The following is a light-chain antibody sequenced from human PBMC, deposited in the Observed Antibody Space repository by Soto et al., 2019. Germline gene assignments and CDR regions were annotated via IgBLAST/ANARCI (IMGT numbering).Light chain of an antibody. Sequence: EIVLTQSPGTLSLSPGERATLSCRASQSVSSSYLAWYQQKPGQAPRLLIYGASSRATGIPDRFSGSGSGTDFTLTISRLEPEDFAVYYCQQYGTSSWTFGPGPKVEIK. CDR1: QSVSSSY. J-gene: IGKJ1*01. CDR3: QQYGTSSWT. V-gene: IGKV3-20*01. CDR2: GAS.